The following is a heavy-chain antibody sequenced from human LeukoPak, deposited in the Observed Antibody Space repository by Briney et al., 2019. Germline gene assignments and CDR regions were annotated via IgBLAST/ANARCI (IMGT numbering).Heavy chain of an antibody. D-gene: IGHD6-19*01. CDR1: GGTFSSYA. CDR3: ARDPGVAVADIPFWFDP. Sequence: EASVKVSCKASGGTFSSYAISWVRQAPGQGLERMGGVIPIFGTANYAQKFQGRVTITADKSTSTAYMELSSLRSEDTAVYYCARDPGVAVADIPFWFDPWGQGTLVTVSS. V-gene: IGHV1-69*06. CDR2: VIPIFGTA. J-gene: IGHJ5*02.